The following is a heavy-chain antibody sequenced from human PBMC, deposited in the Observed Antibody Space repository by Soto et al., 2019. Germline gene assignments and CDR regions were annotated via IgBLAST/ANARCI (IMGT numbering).Heavy chain of an antibody. V-gene: IGHV4-31*03. CDR3: ARDRPYCTNGVCSSYYYYYGMDV. CDR1: GGSISSGGYY. J-gene: IGHJ6*02. CDR2: IYYSGST. D-gene: IGHD2-8*01. Sequence: QVQLQESGPGLVKPSQTLSLTCTVSGGSISSGGYYWSWIRQHPGKGLEWIGYIYYSGSTYYNPSLKSRVTISVDTSKNQFSLKLSSVTAADTAVYYCARDRPYCTNGVCSSYYYYYGMDVWGQGTTVTVSS.